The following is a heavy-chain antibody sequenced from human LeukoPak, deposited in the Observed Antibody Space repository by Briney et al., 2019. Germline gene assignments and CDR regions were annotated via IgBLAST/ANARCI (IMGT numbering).Heavy chain of an antibody. CDR2: IYYSGST. CDR1: GGSITSSSYY. CDR3: ARRDSSGVVPRWDY. J-gene: IGHJ4*02. D-gene: IGHD6-19*01. Sequence: KSSETLSLTCTVSGGSITSSSYYWGWIRQPPGKGLEWIGSIYYSGSTYYNPSLNSRVTISVDTSKNQFSLKLSSVTAADTALYYCARRDSSGVVPRWDYWGQGTLVTVSS. V-gene: IGHV4-39*01.